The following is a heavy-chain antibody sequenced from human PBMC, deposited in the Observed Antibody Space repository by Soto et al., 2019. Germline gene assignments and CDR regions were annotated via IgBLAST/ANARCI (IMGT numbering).Heavy chain of an antibody. CDR3: AKDQQAYCSSTSCYLFTYYYYGMDV. V-gene: IGHV3-23*01. CDR2: ISGSGGST. Sequence: GGSLRLSCAASGFTFSSYAMSWVRQAPGKGLDWVSAISGSGGSTYYADSVKGRFTISRDNSKNTLYLQMNSLRAEDTAVYYCAKDQQAYCSSTSCYLFTYYYYGMDVWGQGTTLTVSS. CDR1: GFTFSSYA. D-gene: IGHD2-2*01. J-gene: IGHJ6*02.